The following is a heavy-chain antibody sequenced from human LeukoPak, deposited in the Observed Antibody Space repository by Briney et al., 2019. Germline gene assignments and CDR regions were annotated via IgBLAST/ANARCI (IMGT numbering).Heavy chain of an antibody. CDR1: GFTFSDAW. Sequence: RPGGSLRLSCAASGFTFSDAWMTWVRQVSGKGLEWVSVISGSGGSTYYADSVKGRFTISRDNSKNTLYLQMKSLRAEDTAVYYCAKEIYGDSTGGRFQHWGQGTLVTVSS. V-gene: IGHV3-23*01. D-gene: IGHD4-17*01. CDR3: AKEIYGDSTGGRFQH. J-gene: IGHJ1*01. CDR2: ISGSGGST.